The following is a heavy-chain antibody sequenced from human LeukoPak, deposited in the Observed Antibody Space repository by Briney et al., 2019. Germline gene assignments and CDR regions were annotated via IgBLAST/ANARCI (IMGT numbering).Heavy chain of an antibody. CDR2: IYGGGGT. Sequence: PGGSLRLSCAASRFTVSSNYVTWVRQAPGKGLEWVSVIYGGGGTYYAGSVKGRFTIYRDDSKNTLYLQMDSLRAKDTAVYYCAKRRELLSVRHYYFDYWGQGTLVTVSS. V-gene: IGHV3-66*01. CDR1: RFTVSSNY. D-gene: IGHD3-10*01. J-gene: IGHJ4*02. CDR3: AKRRELLSVRHYYFDY.